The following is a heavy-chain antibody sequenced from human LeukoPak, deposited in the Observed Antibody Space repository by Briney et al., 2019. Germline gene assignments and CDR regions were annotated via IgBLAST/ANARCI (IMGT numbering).Heavy chain of an antibody. CDR2: INHSGST. D-gene: IGHD2-2*01. CDR1: GGSFSGYY. J-gene: IGHJ6*02. CDR3: ARGRRYCSSTSCSRGYYYYGMDV. Sequence: PSETLSLTCAVYGGSFSGYYWSWIRQPPGKGLEWIGEINHSGSTNYNPSLKSRVTISVDTSKNQFSLKLSSVTAADTAVYYCARGRRYCSSTSCSRGYYYYGMDVWGQGTTVTVSS. V-gene: IGHV4-34*01.